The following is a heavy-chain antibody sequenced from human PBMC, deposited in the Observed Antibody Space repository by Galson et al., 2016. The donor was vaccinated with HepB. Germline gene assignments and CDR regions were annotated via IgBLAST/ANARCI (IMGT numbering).Heavy chain of an antibody. D-gene: IGHD3-10*01. CDR3: AIFYFDSGSFYTPDS. Sequence: QSGAEVKKPGESLRISCQGSTVNFIRYWISWVRQMPGKGLEWMGRIDPSDSYTKYSPSFQGHVTFSLDKSISTAYLQWSSLKASDTAMYYCAIFYFDSGSFYTPDSGGQGTLVTVSS. J-gene: IGHJ5*01. V-gene: IGHV5-10-1*01. CDR2: IDPSDSYT. CDR1: TVNFIRYW.